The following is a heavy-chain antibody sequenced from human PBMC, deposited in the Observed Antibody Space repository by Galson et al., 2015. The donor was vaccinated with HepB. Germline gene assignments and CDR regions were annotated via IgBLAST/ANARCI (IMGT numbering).Heavy chain of an antibody. CDR2: IDWDDDK. V-gene: IGHV2-70*11. J-gene: IGHJ6*03. Sequence: PALVKPTQTLTLTCTFSGFSLSTSGMCVSWIRQPPGKALEWLARIDWDDDKYYSTSLKTRLTISKDTSKNQVVLTMTNMDPVDTATYYCARIRWNYSSDYYMDVWGKGTTVTVSS. D-gene: IGHD1-7*01. CDR3: ARIRWNYSSDYYMDV. CDR1: GFSLSTSGMC.